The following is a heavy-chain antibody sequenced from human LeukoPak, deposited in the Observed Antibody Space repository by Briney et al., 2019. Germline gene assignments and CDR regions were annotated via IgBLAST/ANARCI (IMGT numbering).Heavy chain of an antibody. V-gene: IGHV4-31*03. CDR2: IYYSGST. J-gene: IGHJ4*02. D-gene: IGHD6-19*01. CDR3: ARVHPSYSSGWDPFDY. CDR1: GGSISSGGYY. Sequence: SQTLSLTCTVSGGSISSGGYYWSWIRQHPGKGLEWIGYIYYSGSTYYNPSLKSRVTISVDTSKNQFSLKLSPVTAADTAVYYCARVHPSYSSGWDPFDYWGQGTLVTVSS.